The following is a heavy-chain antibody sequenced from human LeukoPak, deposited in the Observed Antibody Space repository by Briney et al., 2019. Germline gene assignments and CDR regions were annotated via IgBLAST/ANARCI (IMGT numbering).Heavy chain of an antibody. V-gene: IGHV3-21*01. CDR1: GFTFSSSS. D-gene: IGHD3-16*01. Sequence: PGRSLRLSCAASGFTFSSSSMNWVRQAPGKGLEWVSSISSSSSYIFYADSVKGRFTISRDNAKNSLYLQMNSLRAEDTALYYCARDRGSPLIDYWGQGTLVAVPS. CDR2: ISSSSSYI. J-gene: IGHJ4*02. CDR3: ARDRGSPLIDY.